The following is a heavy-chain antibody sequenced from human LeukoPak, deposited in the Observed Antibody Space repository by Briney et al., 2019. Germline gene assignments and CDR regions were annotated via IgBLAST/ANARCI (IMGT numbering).Heavy chain of an antibody. D-gene: IGHD3-16*02. J-gene: IGHJ5*02. CDR1: GYTFTGYY. V-gene: IGHV1-2*06. CDR3: AGGLYDYVWGSYRLNWFDP. CDR2: INPNSGGT. Sequence: ASVKVSCKASGYTFTGYYMHWVRQAPGQGLEWMGRINPNSGGTNYAQKFQGRVTMTRDTSISTAYMELSRLRSDDTAVYYCAGGLYDYVWGSYRLNWFDPWGQGTLVTVSS.